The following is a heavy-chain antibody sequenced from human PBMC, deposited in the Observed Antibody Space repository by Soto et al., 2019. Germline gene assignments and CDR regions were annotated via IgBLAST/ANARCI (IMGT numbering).Heavy chain of an antibody. CDR2: IDPSDSHT. J-gene: IGHJ4*02. CDR3: ASGDTVATIPGASSH. CDR1: GYSFTSYW. Sequence: ESLNISCKGSGYSFTSYWISWVRQMPGKGLEWMGRIDPSDSHTNYNPSFQGHVTLSADRSISTAYLQWSSLKASDSAMYYCASGDTVATIPGASSHWGQRTLVTVS. D-gene: IGHD5-12*01. V-gene: IGHV5-10-1*01.